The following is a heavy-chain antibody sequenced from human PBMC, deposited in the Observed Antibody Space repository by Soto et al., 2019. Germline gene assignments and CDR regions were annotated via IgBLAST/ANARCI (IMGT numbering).Heavy chain of an antibody. CDR2: IYPGDSDT. J-gene: IGHJ6*02. CDR1: GYSFISYW. D-gene: IGHD2-2*01. CDR3: ARGLGYCSSTSCPDYYYGMDV. Sequence: RGESLKISCKGSGYSFISYWIGWVRQMPGKGLEWMGIIYPGDSDTRYSPSFQGQVTISADKSISTAYLQWSSLKASDTAMYYCARGLGYCSSTSCPDYYYGMDVWGQGTTVTVSS. V-gene: IGHV5-51*01.